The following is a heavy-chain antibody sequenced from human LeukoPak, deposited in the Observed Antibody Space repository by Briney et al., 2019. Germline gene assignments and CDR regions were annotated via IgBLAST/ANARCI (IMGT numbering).Heavy chain of an antibody. CDR3: ARAPRIAAAVSNWFDP. Sequence: SQTLSLTCAISGDSVSSNSAAWNWIRQSPSRGLEWLGRTYYRSKWYNDYAVSVKSRITINPDTSKNQFSLQLNSVTPEDTAAYYCARAPRIAAAVSNWFDPWGQGTLVTVSS. D-gene: IGHD6-13*01. V-gene: IGHV6-1*01. CDR1: GDSVSSNSAA. CDR2: TYYRSKWYN. J-gene: IGHJ5*02.